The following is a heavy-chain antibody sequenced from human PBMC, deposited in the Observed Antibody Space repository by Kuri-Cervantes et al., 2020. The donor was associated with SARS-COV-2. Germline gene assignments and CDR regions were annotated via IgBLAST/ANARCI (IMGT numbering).Heavy chain of an antibody. CDR1: GFTFSSYN. CDR3: AREGQLERPGAYYYYYGMDV. V-gene: IGHV3-21*01. Sequence: GGSLRLSCAASGFTFSSYNMNWVRQAPGKGLEWVSSISSSSSDIYYADSVKGRFTISRDNAKNSLYLQMNSLRAGDTAVYYCAREGQLERPGAYYYYYGMDVWGQGTTVTVSS. J-gene: IGHJ6*02. D-gene: IGHD1-1*01. CDR2: ISSSSSDI.